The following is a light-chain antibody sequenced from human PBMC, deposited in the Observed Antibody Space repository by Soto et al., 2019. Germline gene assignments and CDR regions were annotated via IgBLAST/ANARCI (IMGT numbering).Light chain of an antibody. CDR1: QDISSW. J-gene: IGKJ4*01. CDR2: AAS. CDR3: QQANSFPLT. V-gene: IGKV1D-12*01. Sequence: DIQMTQSPSSVSASVGDRVTITCRASQDISSWLAWYQQKPGKAPNLLIFAASSLLSGVRSRYSGSGSGTDVTLTISSLQPEDFATYYCQQANSFPLTFGGGTKVEI.